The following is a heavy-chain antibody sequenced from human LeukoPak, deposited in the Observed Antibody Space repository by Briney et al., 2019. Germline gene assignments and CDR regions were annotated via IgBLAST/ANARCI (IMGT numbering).Heavy chain of an antibody. J-gene: IGHJ4*02. CDR2: TSYDGTNK. CDR1: GFTFSSFA. CDR3: ARTAYGYWYYFDY. D-gene: IGHD5-18*01. Sequence: GRSLRLSCAASGFTFSSFAMHWVRQAPGKGLEWVAVTSYDGTNKYYADSVRGRFTISRDNSKNTLYLQMNSLRAEDTAVYYCARTAYGYWYYFDYWGQGTLVTVSS. V-gene: IGHV3-30-3*01.